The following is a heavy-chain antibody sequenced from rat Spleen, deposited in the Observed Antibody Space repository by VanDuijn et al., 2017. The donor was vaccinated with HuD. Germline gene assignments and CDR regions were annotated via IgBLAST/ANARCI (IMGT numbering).Heavy chain of an antibody. D-gene: IGHD5-1*01. J-gene: IGHJ4*01. CDR1: GFTFSNYD. V-gene: IGHV5-27*01. CDR3: TTSGGA. Sequence: EVQLVESGGGLAQPGRSLKLSCAASGFTFSNYDMAWVRQAPTKGLEWVASISTSGGSTYYRDSVKGRFTISRDNAKNTLYLQMDSLRSEDTATYYCTTSGGAWGQGASVTVSS. CDR2: ISTSGGST.